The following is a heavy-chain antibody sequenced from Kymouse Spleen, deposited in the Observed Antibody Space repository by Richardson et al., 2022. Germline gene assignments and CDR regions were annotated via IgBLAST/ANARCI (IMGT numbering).Heavy chain of an antibody. Sequence: QLQLQESGPGLVKPSETLSLTCTVSGGSISSSSYYWGWIRQPPGKGLEWIGSIYYSGSTYYNPSLKSRVTISVDTSKNQFSLKLSSVTAADTAVYYCARDITMIVVVIPDAFDIWGQGTMVTVSS. CDR2: IYYSGST. CDR3: ARDITMIVVVIPDAFDI. V-gene: IGHV4-39*01. J-gene: IGHJ3*02. CDR1: GGSISSSSYY. D-gene: IGHD3-22*01.